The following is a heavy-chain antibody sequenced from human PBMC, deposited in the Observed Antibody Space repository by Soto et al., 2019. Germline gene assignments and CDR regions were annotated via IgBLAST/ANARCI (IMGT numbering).Heavy chain of an antibody. J-gene: IGHJ4*02. CDR3: ARSSVVVAAYDY. V-gene: IGHV1-69*13. D-gene: IGHD2-15*01. CDR2: IIPIFGTA. Sequence: ASVKVSCKASGGTFSSYAISWVRQAPGQGLEWMGGIIPIFGTANYAQKFQGRVTITADESTSTAYMELSSLRSEDTAVYYCARSSVVVAAYDYWGQGTLVTVSS. CDR1: GGTFSSYA.